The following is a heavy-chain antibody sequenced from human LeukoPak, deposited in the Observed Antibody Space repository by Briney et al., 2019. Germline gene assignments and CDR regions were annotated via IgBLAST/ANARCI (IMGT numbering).Heavy chain of an antibody. Sequence: ASVKVSCKASGYTFTSYGISWVRQAPGQGLEWMGWISAYNGNTNYAQKLQGRVTMTTDTSTSTAYMELRSLRSDDTAVHYCARASITMIVVVPDDYWGQGTLVTVSS. CDR2: ISAYNGNT. CDR1: GYTFTSYG. D-gene: IGHD3-22*01. J-gene: IGHJ4*02. V-gene: IGHV1-18*01. CDR3: ARASITMIVVVPDDY.